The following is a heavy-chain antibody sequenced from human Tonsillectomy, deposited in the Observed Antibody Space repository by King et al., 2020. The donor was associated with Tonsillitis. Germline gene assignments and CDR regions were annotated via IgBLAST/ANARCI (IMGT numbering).Heavy chain of an antibody. CDR1: GGSISSGGYS. J-gene: IGHJ6*02. CDR2: IYHSGST. D-gene: IGHD1-7*01. Sequence: QLQESGSGLVKPSQTLSLTCAVSGGSISSGGYSWSWIRQPPGKGLEWIGYIYHSGSTYYNPSLKSRVTISVDRSKNQFSLKLSSVTAADTAVYYCARGETQLELSHYSYAMDVWGQGTTVTVSS. CDR3: ARGETQLELSHYSYAMDV. V-gene: IGHV4-30-2*01.